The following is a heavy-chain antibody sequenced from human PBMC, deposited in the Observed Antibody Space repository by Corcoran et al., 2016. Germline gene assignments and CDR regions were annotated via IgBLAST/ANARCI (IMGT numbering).Heavy chain of an antibody. CDR3: ARDLRSRDKWYGDFFDY. CDR2: ISSSSSTI. J-gene: IGHJ4*02. Sequence: EVQLVESGGGLVQPGGSLRLSCAASGFTFSSYSMNWVRQAPGKGLEWVSYISSSSSTIYYADSVKGRFTISRDNAKNSLYLQMNSLRDEDTAVYYCARDLRSRDKWYGDFFDYWGQGTLVTVSS. CDR1: GFTFSSYS. V-gene: IGHV3-48*02. D-gene: IGHD4-17*01.